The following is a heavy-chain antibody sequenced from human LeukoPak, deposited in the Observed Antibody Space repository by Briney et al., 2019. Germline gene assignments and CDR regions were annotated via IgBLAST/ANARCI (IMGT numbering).Heavy chain of an antibody. CDR3: ARGLSNGWSSPNFEY. V-gene: IGHV4-59*01. Sequence: SETLSLTCTVSGDFISTYYWSWIRQPPGKGLEWIGYIHYSGNANYNPSLKRRVTISIGTSKSQFSLNLSSVTAADTAVYYCARGLSNGWSSPNFEYWGQGTLVTVSS. D-gene: IGHD6-19*01. CDR2: IHYSGNA. J-gene: IGHJ4*02. CDR1: GDFISTYY.